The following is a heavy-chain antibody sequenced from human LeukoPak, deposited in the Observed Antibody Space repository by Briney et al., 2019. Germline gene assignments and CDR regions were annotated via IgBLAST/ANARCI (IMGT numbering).Heavy chain of an antibody. CDR1: GYTFTGYY. CDR3: ARDPRMWYDSSGYPYYFDY. V-gene: IGHV1-2*06. Sequence: ASVKVSCKASGYTFTGYYMHWVRQAPGRGLEWMGRINPNSGGTNYAQKFQGRVTMTRDTSISTAYMELSRLRSDDTAVYYCARDPRMWYDSSGYPYYFDYWGQGTPVTVSS. D-gene: IGHD3-22*01. J-gene: IGHJ4*02. CDR2: INPNSGGT.